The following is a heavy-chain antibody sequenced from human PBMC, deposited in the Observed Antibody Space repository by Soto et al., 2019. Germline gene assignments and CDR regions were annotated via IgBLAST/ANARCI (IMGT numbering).Heavy chain of an antibody. Sequence: SETLSLTCTVSGGSVSSGSYYWSWIRQPPGKGLEWIGYSYYSGSTNYNPSLKSRVTISVDTSKDQFSLKLSSVTAADTAVYYCAREADYSSLDYWGQGTLVTVSS. CDR3: AREADYSSLDY. D-gene: IGHD3-22*01. CDR1: GGSVSSGSYY. V-gene: IGHV4-61*01. J-gene: IGHJ4*02. CDR2: SYYSGST.